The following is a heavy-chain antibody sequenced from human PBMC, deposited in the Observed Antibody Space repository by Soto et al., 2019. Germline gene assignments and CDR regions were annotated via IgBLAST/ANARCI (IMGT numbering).Heavy chain of an antibody. J-gene: IGHJ3*02. CDR1: GGTFSSYT. D-gene: IGHD1-1*01. V-gene: IGHV1-69*02. CDR2: IIPILGIA. Sequence: QVQLVQSGAEVKKPGSSVKVSCKASGGTFSSYTISWVRQAPGQGLEWMGRIIPILGIANYAQKFQGRVTITADKSTSTAYMGLSSLRCEDTAVYYCARFGIGTTVTGSDAFDIWGQGTMVTVSS. CDR3: ARFGIGTTVTGSDAFDI.